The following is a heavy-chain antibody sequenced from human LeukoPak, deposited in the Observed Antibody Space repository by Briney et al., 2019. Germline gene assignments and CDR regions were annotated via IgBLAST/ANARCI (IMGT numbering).Heavy chain of an antibody. J-gene: IGHJ3*02. V-gene: IGHV1-2*02. CDR1: GYTFTGYY. Sequence: ASVKVSCKASGYTFTGYYIHWVRQAPGQGLEWMGWINPNSGGTYYAQNFQGRVTMTTDTSTSTAYMELRSLRSDDTAVYYCARDGAEHAFDIWGQGTMVTVSS. D-gene: IGHD4/OR15-4a*01. CDR3: ARDGAEHAFDI. CDR2: INPNSGGT.